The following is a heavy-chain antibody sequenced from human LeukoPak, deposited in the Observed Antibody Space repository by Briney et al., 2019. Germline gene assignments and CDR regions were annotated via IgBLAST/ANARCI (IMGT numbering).Heavy chain of an antibody. CDR3: ARGSGYYYY. J-gene: IGHJ4*02. D-gene: IGHD3-22*01. Sequence: PGVSLRLSCAASGFSFSSHWMSWVRQAPGKGLEWVANIKQDGSEKYYVDSVKGRFTISRDNAKNSLYLQMNSLRAEDTAVYYCARGSGYYYYWGQGTLVTV. CDR2: IKQDGSEK. V-gene: IGHV3-7*05. CDR1: GFSFSSHW.